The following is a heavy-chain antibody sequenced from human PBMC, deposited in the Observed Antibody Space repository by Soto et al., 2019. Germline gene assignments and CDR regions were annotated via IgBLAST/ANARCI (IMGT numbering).Heavy chain of an antibody. CDR2: IRSKANSYAT. Sequence: EVQLAESGGGLVQPGGSLKLSCAASGFTFSGSAVHWVRQASGKGLEWLGRIRSKANSYATAYTASVKGRFTISRDDSKNTAYLVMNSQKTEDKAVYYCTLTYYYGAYYFDYWGQGPLVTVSS. CDR3: TLTYYYGAYYFDY. V-gene: IGHV3-73*02. D-gene: IGHD3-10*01. CDR1: GFTFSGSA. J-gene: IGHJ4*02.